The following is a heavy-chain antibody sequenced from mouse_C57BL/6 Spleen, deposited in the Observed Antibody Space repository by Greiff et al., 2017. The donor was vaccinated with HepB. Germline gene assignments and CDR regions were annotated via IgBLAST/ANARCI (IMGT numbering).Heavy chain of an antibody. CDR3: ARDRGNEDFDY. V-gene: IGHV5-4*01. CDR2: ISDGGSYT. J-gene: IGHJ2*01. D-gene: IGHD3-1*01. Sequence: EVQVVESGGGLVKPGGSLKLSCAASGFTFSSYAMSWVRQTPEKRLEWVATISDGGSYTYYPDNVKGRFTISRDNAKNNLYLQMSHLKSEDTAMYYCARDRGNEDFDYWGQGTTLTGSS. CDR1: GFTFSSYA.